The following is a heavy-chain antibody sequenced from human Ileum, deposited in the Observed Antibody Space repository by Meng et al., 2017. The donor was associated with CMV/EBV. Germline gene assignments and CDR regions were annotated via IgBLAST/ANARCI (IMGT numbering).Heavy chain of an antibody. CDR1: FSLASPAEG. Sequence: FSLASPAEGVGCIRQPPGKALQWIALLYWDGDRRLSPSLRNRLTITKDTSKNQVVLTLTNMDPADTGTYYCAHRPSTVSFYWYFDVWGRGTLVTVSS. J-gene: IGHJ2*01. CDR2: LYWDGDR. CDR3: AHRPSTVSFYWYFDV. D-gene: IGHD4-17*01. V-gene: IGHV2-5*02.